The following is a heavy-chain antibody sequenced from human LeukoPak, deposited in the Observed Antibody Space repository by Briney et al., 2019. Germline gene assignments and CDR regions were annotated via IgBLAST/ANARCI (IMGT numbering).Heavy chain of an antibody. CDR1: GLTFSSYA. J-gene: IGHJ6*02. D-gene: IGHD6-13*01. Sequence: GRSLRLSCAASGLTFSSYAMHWVRQAPGKGLEWVAVISYDGSNKYYADSVKGRFTISRDNSKNTLYLQMSSLRAEDTAVYYCARDWGDSSSWPYYYYYYGMDVWGQGTTVTVSS. CDR2: ISYDGSNK. V-gene: IGHV3-30*04. CDR3: ARDWGDSSSWPYYYYYYGMDV.